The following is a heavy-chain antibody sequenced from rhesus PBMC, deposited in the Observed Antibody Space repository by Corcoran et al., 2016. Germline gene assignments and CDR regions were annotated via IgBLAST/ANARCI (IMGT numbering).Heavy chain of an antibody. CDR1: GGSFSSYW. CDR3: ARYIATAFGY. J-gene: IGHJ4*01. CDR2: INGNSGST. V-gene: IGHV4-80*01. D-gene: IGHD6-25*01. Sequence: QVQLQESGPGLVMPSETLSLTCAVSGGSFSSYWWSWIRQPPGKGLEWIGDINGNSGSTNYNPSLKSRVTISKDASKNQFSLKLSSVTAADTAVYYCARYIATAFGYWGQGVLVTVSS.